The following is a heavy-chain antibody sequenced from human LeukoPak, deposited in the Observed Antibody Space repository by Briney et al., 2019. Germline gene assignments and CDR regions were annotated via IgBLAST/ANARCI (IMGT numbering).Heavy chain of an antibody. Sequence: ASVKVSCKASGYTFSTYYEHWVRQAPGQGLEWMGIINPSDGSTSYAQKFQGRVTMSRDTSTRTVYMELSSLRSDDTAVYYCARRVYCSSTSCYHYYYYMDVWGKGTTVTVSS. CDR2: INPSDGST. CDR1: GYTFSTYY. J-gene: IGHJ6*03. CDR3: ARRVYCSSTSCYHYYYYMDV. D-gene: IGHD2-2*01. V-gene: IGHV1-46*03.